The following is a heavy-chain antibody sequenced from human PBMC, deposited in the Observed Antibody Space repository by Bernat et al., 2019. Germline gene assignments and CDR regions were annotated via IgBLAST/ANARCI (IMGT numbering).Heavy chain of an antibody. J-gene: IGHJ3*02. CDR3: ARGRNYGSGSYYNVPDAFDI. CDR2: IKHDGSEN. Sequence: EVQLVESGGGLVQPGGSLRLSCAASGITFSTYWMSWVRQAPGKGLEWVANIKHDGSENYYVDSVKGRFTISRDSAKNSLYLRMNSLRVEDTAVYYCARGRNYGSGSYYNVPDAFDIWGQGTMVTVSS. D-gene: IGHD3-10*01. V-gene: IGHV3-7*03. CDR1: GITFSTYW.